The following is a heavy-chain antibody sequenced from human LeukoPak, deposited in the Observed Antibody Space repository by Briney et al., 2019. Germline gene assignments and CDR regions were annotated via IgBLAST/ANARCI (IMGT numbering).Heavy chain of an antibody. CDR3: AKGFGSYDSSDFDS. Sequence: GGSLRISCAASGFTFNYVWMNWVRQVPGKGLEWVGRIRSRTDGGTTDYAAPVKGRFTISRDDSKKTLYLQMNSLRIEDTAVYYCAKGFGSYDSSDFDSWGQGTLVTVSS. CDR1: GFTFNYVW. D-gene: IGHD3-22*01. V-gene: IGHV3-15*07. J-gene: IGHJ4*02. CDR2: IRSRTDGGTT.